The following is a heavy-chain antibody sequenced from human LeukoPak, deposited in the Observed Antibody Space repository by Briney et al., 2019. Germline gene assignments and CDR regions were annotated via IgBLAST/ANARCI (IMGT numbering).Heavy chain of an antibody. J-gene: IGHJ4*02. CDR2: INWNGGST. D-gene: IGHD1-26*01. Sequence: GGSPRLSCAASGFTFDDYGMSWVRQAPGKGLEWVSGINWNGGSTGYADSVKGRFTISRDNAKNSLYLQMNSLRAEDTALYYCATIVGATGNDYWGQGTLVTVSS. CDR1: GFTFDDYG. V-gene: IGHV3-20*04. CDR3: ATIVGATGNDY.